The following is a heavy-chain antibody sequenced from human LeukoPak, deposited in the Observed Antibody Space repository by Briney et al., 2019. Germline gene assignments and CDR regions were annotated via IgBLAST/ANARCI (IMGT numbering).Heavy chain of an antibody. Sequence: GGPLRLSCAASGFTVSSNYMSWVRQAPGKGLEWVSVIYSGGSTYYADSVKGRFTISRDNSKNTLYLQMNSLRAEDTAVYYCAREGYYYDSSGYYTTFDYWGQGTLVTVSS. V-gene: IGHV3-66*01. J-gene: IGHJ4*02. D-gene: IGHD3-22*01. CDR3: AREGYYYDSSGYYTTFDY. CDR1: GFTVSSNY. CDR2: IYSGGST.